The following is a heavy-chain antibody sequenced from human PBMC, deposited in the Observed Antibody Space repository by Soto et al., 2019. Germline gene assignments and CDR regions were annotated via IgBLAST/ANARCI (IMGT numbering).Heavy chain of an antibody. CDR2: IYHSGST. V-gene: IGHV4-4*02. D-gene: IGHD3-10*01. J-gene: IGHJ6*02. Sequence: QVQLQESGPGLVKPSGTLSLTCAVSGGSISGINWWYWVRQPPGKGLEWIGEIYHSGSTHYNPTLKSRLPMSVHHSKHQFSPNLNSVPAAATAVDYCARFGGGITVWGHGPTVTVSS. CDR1: GGSISGINW. CDR3: ARFGGGITV.